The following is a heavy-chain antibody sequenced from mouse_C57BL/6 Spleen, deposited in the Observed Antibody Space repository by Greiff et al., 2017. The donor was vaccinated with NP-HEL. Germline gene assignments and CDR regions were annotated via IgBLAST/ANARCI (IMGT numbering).Heavy chain of an antibody. J-gene: IGHJ3*01. D-gene: IGHD3-1*01. Sequence: SGPELVKPGASVKISCKASGYTFTDYYMNWVKQSHGKSLEWIGDINPNNGGTSYNQKFKGKATLTVDKSSSTAYMELRSLTSEDSAVYYCARFGGGVWFAYWGQGTLVTVSA. CDR1: GYTFTDYY. CDR2: INPNNGGT. V-gene: IGHV1-26*01. CDR3: ARFGGGVWFAY.